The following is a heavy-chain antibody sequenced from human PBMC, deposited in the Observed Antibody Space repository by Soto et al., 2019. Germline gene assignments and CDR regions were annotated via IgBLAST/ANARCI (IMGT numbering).Heavy chain of an antibody. D-gene: IGHD3-9*01. J-gene: IGHJ4*02. Sequence: KKPGXXXXVSXKASGGTFSSYTISWVRQAPGQGLEWMGRIIPILGIANYAQKFQGRVTITADKSTSTAYMELSSLRSEDTAVYYCARNRDYDILTGYLPLGYWGQGTLVTVSS. CDR2: IIPILGIA. CDR3: ARNRDYDILTGYLPLGY. CDR1: GGTFSSYT. V-gene: IGHV1-69*02.